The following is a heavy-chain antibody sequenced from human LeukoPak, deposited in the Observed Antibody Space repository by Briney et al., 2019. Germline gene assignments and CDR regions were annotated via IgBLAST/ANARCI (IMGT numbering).Heavy chain of an antibody. V-gene: IGHV4-61*02. Sequence: SETPSLTCTVSGGSISSGSYYWSWIRQPAGKGLEWIGRIYTSGSTNYNPSPKSRVTISVDTSKNQFSLKLSSVTAADTAVYYCARARYYDSSGYYSNDAFDNWGQGTMVTVSS. CDR3: ARARYYDSSGYYSNDAFDN. J-gene: IGHJ3*02. D-gene: IGHD3-22*01. CDR2: IYTSGST. CDR1: GGSISSGSYY.